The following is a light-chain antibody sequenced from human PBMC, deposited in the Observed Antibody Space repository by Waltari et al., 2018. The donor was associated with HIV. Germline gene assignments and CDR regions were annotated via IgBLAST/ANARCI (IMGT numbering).Light chain of an antibody. Sequence: QSALTQPPSASGSPGQSVTISCTGPNSDIGGYNYVSWYQQHPGQAPKLVISEVTKRPSGVPDRFAGSKSGTTASLTVSGLQAEDEADYYCSSYADRNGFYVVFGGGTRLTVL. V-gene: IGLV2-8*01. CDR3: SSYADRNGFYVV. CDR1: NSDIGGYNY. J-gene: IGLJ2*01. CDR2: EVT.